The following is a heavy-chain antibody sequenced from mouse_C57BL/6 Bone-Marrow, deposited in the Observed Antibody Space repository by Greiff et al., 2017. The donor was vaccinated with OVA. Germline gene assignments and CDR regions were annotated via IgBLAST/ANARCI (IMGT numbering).Heavy chain of an antibody. CDR1: GYAFSSSW. CDR2: IYPGDGDT. CDR3: ASLYSNYYFDY. V-gene: IGHV1-82*01. D-gene: IGHD2-5*01. Sequence: VQGVESGPELVKPGASVKISCKASGYAFSSSWMNWVKQRPGKGLEWIGRIYPGDGDTNYNGKFKGKATLTADKSSSTAYMQLSSLTSEDSAVYFCASLYSNYYFDYWGQGTTLTVSS. J-gene: IGHJ2*01.